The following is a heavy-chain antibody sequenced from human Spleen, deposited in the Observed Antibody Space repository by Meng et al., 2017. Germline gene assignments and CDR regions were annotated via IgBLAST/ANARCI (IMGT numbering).Heavy chain of an antibody. Sequence: QPQLQESGPGLVKPSEALSLTCSVSGGSISTSGYYRGWIRQPPGKGLEWIGSIGHSGFTYYTPSLKSRVAVSLDTSKSQFSLILTSVTAADTAVYYCVRSSAWVRTGFDPWGQGTLVTVSS. J-gene: IGHJ5*02. CDR3: VRSSAWVRTGFDP. CDR1: GGSISTSGYY. CDR2: IGHSGFT. D-gene: IGHD6-19*01. V-gene: IGHV4-39*01.